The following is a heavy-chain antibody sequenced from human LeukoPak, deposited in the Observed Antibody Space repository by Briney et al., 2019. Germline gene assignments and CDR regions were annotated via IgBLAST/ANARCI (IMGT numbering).Heavy chain of an antibody. CDR2: IYYSGST. J-gene: IGHJ4*02. V-gene: IGHV4-59*01. D-gene: IGHD3-3*01. CDR1: GGSFSGYY. CDR3: ASVSPTYYDFWSGPPDY. Sequence: SETLSLTCAVYGGSFSGYYWSWIRQPPGKGLEWIGYIYYSGSTNYNPSLKSRVTISVDTSKNQFSLKLSSVTAADTAVYYCASVSPTYYDFWSGPPDYWGQGTLVTVSS.